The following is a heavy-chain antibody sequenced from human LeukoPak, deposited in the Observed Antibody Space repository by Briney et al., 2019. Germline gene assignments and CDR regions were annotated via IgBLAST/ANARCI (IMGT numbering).Heavy chain of an antibody. CDR1: GFTFSSYA. J-gene: IGHJ3*02. CDR2: ISGSGGST. Sequence: PGGSLRLSCAASGFTFSSYAMSWVRQAPGKGLEWVSAISGSGGSTYYADSVKGRFTISRDNAKNSLYLQMNSLRAEDTAVYYCARDGGYCSGGSCWDAFDIWGQGTMVTVSS. D-gene: IGHD2-15*01. V-gene: IGHV3-23*01. CDR3: ARDGGYCSGGSCWDAFDI.